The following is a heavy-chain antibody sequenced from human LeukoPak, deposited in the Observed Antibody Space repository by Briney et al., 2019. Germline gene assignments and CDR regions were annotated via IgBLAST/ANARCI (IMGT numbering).Heavy chain of an antibody. CDR1: GGTFSSYA. Sequence: GASVKVSCKASGGTFSSYAISWVRQAPGQGLEWMGRIIPILGIANYAQKFQGRVTMTRNTSISTAYMELSSLRSEDTAVYYCARWGVYGSGSYLTYGMDVWGQGTTVTVSS. CDR2: IIPILGIA. D-gene: IGHD3-10*01. V-gene: IGHV1-69*04. J-gene: IGHJ6*02. CDR3: ARWGVYGSGSYLTYGMDV.